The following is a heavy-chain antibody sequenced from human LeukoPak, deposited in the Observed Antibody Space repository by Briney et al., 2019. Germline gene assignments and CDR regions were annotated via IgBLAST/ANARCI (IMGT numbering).Heavy chain of an antibody. V-gene: IGHV3-7*01. CDR2: IKKTGSET. CDR1: GFTFSHFW. Sequence: GGSLRLSCAASGFTFSHFWTSWVRQAPGKGLEWVAYIKKTGSETYYVDSVKGRFTITRDNTRNSLFLQMYSLRAEDTAVYFCAREDGYCSGGNCYSYFDSWGQGTLVTVSS. CDR3: AREDGYCSGGNCYSYFDS. D-gene: IGHD2-15*01. J-gene: IGHJ4*02.